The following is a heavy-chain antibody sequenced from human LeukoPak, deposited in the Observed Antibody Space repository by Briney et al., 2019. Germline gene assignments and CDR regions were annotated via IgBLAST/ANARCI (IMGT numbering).Heavy chain of an antibody. V-gene: IGHV3-21*01. CDR2: ISSSSSYI. Sequence: GGSLRLSCAASGFTFSSYSMNWVRQAPGKGLERVSSISSSSSYIYYADSVKGRFTISRDNAKNSLYLQMNSLRAEDTAVYYCASAYYYDSSGYYPYAEYFQHWGQGTLVTVSS. CDR1: GFTFSSYS. J-gene: IGHJ1*01. CDR3: ASAYYYDSSGYYPYAEYFQH. D-gene: IGHD3-22*01.